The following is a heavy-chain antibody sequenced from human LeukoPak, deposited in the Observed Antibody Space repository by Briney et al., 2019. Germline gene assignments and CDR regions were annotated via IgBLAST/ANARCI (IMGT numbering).Heavy chain of an antibody. CDR1: GFTFSSYA. J-gene: IGHJ4*02. V-gene: IGHV3-21*01. D-gene: IGHD3-10*01. CDR3: ARLRNMVRGVPGYQHPRGKEYYFDY. Sequence: GGSLRLSCAASGFTFSSYAMHWVRQAPGKGLEWVSSISSSSSYIYYADSVKGRFTISRDNAKNSLYLQMNSLRAEDTAVYYCARLRNMVRGVPGYQHPRGKEYYFDYWGQGTLVTVSS. CDR2: ISSSSSYI.